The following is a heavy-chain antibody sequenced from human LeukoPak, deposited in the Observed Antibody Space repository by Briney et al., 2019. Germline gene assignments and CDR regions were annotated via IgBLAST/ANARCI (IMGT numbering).Heavy chain of an antibody. J-gene: IGHJ4*02. V-gene: IGHV4-34*01. Sequence: PSETLSLTCAVYGGSFSGYYCHWLRQPPGKGLEWMGEISHRGNTKYYPSLKSRVTISLDTSKNQFSLKLSAATAADTATYYCFLWHDVVSRDYWGQGTLVTVSS. CDR2: ISHRGNT. D-gene: IGHD2-15*01. CDR1: GGSFSGYY. CDR3: FLWHDVVSRDY.